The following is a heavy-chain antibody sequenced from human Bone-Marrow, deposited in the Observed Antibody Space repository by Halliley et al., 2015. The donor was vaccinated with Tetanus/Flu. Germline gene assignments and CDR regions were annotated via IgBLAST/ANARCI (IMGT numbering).Heavy chain of an antibody. J-gene: IGHJ4*02. D-gene: IGHD3-16*01. V-gene: IGHV4-59*01. CDR1: GGSISSYY. CDR3: GGGGRVGSGAFDY. Sequence: LRLSCTVSGGSISSYYWSWIRQSPGKGLEWIGYIYYSGSTNYNPSLKSRVTISVDTSKNQFSLKLSSVTAADTAVYYCGGGGRVGSGAFDYWGQGTLVTVSS. CDR2: IYYSGST.